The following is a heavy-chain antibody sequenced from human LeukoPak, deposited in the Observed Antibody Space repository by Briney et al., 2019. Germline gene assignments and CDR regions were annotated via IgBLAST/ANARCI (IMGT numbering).Heavy chain of an antibody. CDR2: ISAYNGNT. CDR3: AREVDPLIVVVPAALDY. CDR1: GYTFSSYG. V-gene: IGHV1-18*01. J-gene: IGHJ4*02. Sequence: ASVKVSCKASGYTFSSYGISWVRQAPGQGLEWMGWISAYNGNTNYAQKLQGRVTMTTDTSTSTAYMELRSLRSDDTAVYYCAREVDPLIVVVPAALDYWGQGTLVTVSS. D-gene: IGHD2-2*01.